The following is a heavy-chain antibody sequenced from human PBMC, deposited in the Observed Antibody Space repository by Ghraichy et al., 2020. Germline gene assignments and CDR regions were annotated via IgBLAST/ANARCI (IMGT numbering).Heavy chain of an antibody. CDR1: GFTFSNHA. D-gene: IGHD7-27*01. CDR3: ARGLGRDDFDL. J-gene: IGHJ3*01. V-gene: IGHV3-23*01. CDR2: SGAYGGGT. Sequence: GGSLRLSCAASGFTFSNHAMSWVRQAPGKGLEWVSGSGAYGGGTHYADPVRGRFTISRDNSKNTLALQMNSLKAEDTAVYYCARGLGRDDFDLWGQGTVVTVSS.